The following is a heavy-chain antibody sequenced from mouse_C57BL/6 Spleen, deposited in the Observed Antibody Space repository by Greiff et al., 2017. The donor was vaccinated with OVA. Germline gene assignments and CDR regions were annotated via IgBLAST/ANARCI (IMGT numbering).Heavy chain of an antibody. V-gene: IGHV1-69*01. CDR3: ARQVPWYFDV. CDR2: IDPSDSYT. J-gene: IGHJ1*03. Sequence: QVQLQQPGAELVMPGASVKLSCKASGYTFTSYWMHWVKQRPGQGLERIGEIDPSDSYTNYNQKFKGKSTLTVDKSSSTAYMQLSSLTSEDSAVYYCARQVPWYFDVWGTGTTVTVSS. CDR1: GYTFTSYW.